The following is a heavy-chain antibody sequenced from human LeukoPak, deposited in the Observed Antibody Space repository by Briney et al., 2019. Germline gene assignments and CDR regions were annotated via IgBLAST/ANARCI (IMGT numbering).Heavy chain of an antibody. V-gene: IGHV3-15*01. CDR2: IKSKTDGGTT. Sequence: GGSLRLSCAASGFTFSNAWMSWVRQAPGKGLEWVGRIKSKTDGGTTGYAAPVKGRFTISRDDSKNTLYLQMNSLKTEDTVVYYCTTGNLGYCSGGSCYGDAFDIWGQGTMVTVSS. D-gene: IGHD2-15*01. CDR1: GFTFSNAW. J-gene: IGHJ3*02. CDR3: TTGNLGYCSGGSCYGDAFDI.